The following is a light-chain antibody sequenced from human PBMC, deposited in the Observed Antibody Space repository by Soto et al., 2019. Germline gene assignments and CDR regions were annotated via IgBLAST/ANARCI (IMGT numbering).Light chain of an antibody. Sequence: EIELTQSPGTLSLSPGERATLSCRASQSVGSSYVGWYQQKPGQGPRLGIYGASSRATGIPDRFSGSGSGTDFTLTISRLEPEDFAVYYCQQFGSSRTFGQGTKVEIK. CDR2: GAS. J-gene: IGKJ1*01. CDR1: QSVGSSY. V-gene: IGKV3-20*01. CDR3: QQFGSSRT.